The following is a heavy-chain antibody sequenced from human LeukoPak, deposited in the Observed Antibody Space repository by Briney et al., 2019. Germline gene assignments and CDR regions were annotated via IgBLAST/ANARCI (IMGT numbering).Heavy chain of an antibody. D-gene: IGHD3-10*01. J-gene: IGHJ6*02. CDR1: GVTFSSYS. CDR2: IYSGGST. V-gene: IGHV3-66*01. Sequence: PGGSLRLSCAASGVTFSSYSMNWVRQAPGKGLEWVSVIYSGGSTYYADSVKGRFTISRDNSKNTLYLQMNSLRAEDTAVYYCARDGPMVRGDYYYGMDVWGQGTTVTVSS. CDR3: ARDGPMVRGDYYYGMDV.